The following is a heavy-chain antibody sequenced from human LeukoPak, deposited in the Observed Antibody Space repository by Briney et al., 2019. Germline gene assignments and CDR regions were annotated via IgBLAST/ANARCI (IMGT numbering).Heavy chain of an antibody. D-gene: IGHD6-25*01. CDR2: ISHDGRTE. CDR3: AKEPTSYSSGWYFHH. V-gene: IGHV3-30*18. J-gene: IGHJ1*01. Sequence: PGRSLRLSCAASGFIFSNYGMHWVRQAPGKGLEWVAVISHDGRTEFYADSVKGRFTISRDNSKNTLDLQMFSLRAEDTAVYYCAKEPTSYSSGWYFHHWGQGTLVTVPS. CDR1: GFIFSNYG.